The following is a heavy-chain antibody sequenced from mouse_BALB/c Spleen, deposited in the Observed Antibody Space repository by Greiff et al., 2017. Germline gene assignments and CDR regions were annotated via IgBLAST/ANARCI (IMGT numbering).Heavy chain of an antibody. CDR1: GYSFTGYF. Sequence: VQLQQSGPELVKPGASVKISCKASGYSFTGYFMNWVMQSHGKSLEWIGRINPYNGDTFYNQKFKGKATLTVDKSSSTAFMHLNSLTSEDSAVYYCARDDYDGYFDVWGAGTTVTVSS. CDR3: ARDDYDGYFDV. J-gene: IGHJ1*01. CDR2: INPYNGDT. V-gene: IGHV1-20*01. D-gene: IGHD2-4*01.